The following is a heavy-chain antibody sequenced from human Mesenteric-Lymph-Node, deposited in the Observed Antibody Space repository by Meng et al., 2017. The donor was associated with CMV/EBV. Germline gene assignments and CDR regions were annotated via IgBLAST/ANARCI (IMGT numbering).Heavy chain of an antibody. J-gene: IGHJ4*02. Sequence: LTCVVSGVSLSSSTWWSWVRQPPGKGLEWIGEIHHSGGTNYNPSLGSRITISVDKSKNQFSLKLSSVTAADTAVYYCARSYSSSWLDYWGQGTLVTVSS. CDR1: GVSLSSSTW. CDR2: IHHSGGT. V-gene: IGHV4-4*02. D-gene: IGHD6-13*01. CDR3: ARSYSSSWLDY.